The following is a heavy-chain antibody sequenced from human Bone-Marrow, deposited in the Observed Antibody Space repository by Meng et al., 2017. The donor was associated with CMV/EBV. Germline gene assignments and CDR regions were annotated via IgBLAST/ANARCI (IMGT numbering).Heavy chain of an antibody. D-gene: IGHD6-13*01. V-gene: IGHV3-30*02. CDR3: AKDRRVGYSSSWYTIDY. CDR1: GFTFSSYG. CDR2: IRFDGSNK. Sequence: GESLKISCAASGFTFSSYGMHWVRQAPGKGLEWVAFIRFDGSNKYYADSVKGRFTISRDNSKNTLYVQMNSLRAEDTAVYYCAKDRRVGYSSSWYTIDYWGQGTLVT. J-gene: IGHJ4*02.